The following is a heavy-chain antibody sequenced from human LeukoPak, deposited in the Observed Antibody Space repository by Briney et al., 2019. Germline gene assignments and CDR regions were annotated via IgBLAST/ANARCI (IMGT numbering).Heavy chain of an antibody. Sequence: GASVKVSCKASGGTFSSYAISWVRQAPGQGLEWMGGIIPIFGTANYAQKFQGRVTITTDESTSTAYMELSSLRSEDTAVYYCARSTYSSSSSGGDYWGQGTLVTVSS. CDR2: IIPIFGTA. CDR1: GGTFSSYA. CDR3: ARSTYSSSSSGGDY. D-gene: IGHD6-6*01. V-gene: IGHV1-69*05. J-gene: IGHJ4*02.